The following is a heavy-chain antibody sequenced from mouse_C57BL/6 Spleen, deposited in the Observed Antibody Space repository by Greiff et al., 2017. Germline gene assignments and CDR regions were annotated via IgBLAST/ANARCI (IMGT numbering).Heavy chain of an antibody. J-gene: IGHJ4*01. CDR2: IDPETGGT. Sequence: VKIQQSGAELVRPGASVTLSCKASGYTFTDYEMHWVKQTPVHGLEWIGAIDPETGGTAYNQKFKGKAILTADKSSSTAYMELRSLTSEDSAVYYCTREGYDFYAMDDWGQGTSVTVSS. D-gene: IGHD2-4*01. V-gene: IGHV1-15*01. CDR3: TREGYDFYAMDD. CDR1: GYTFTDYE.